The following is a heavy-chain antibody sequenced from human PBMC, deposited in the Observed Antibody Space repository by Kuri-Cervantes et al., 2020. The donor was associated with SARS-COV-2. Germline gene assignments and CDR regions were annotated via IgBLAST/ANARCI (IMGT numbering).Heavy chain of an antibody. Sequence: GESLKISCAASGFTFSSYAMHWVRQAPGKGLEWVAVISYDGSNKYYADSVKGRFTISRDNSKNTLYLQMNSLRAEDRAVYYCARVVFDTAMVYFDYWGQGTLVTVSS. D-gene: IGHD5-18*01. CDR3: ARVVFDTAMVYFDY. V-gene: IGHV3-30-3*01. CDR1: GFTFSSYA. J-gene: IGHJ4*02. CDR2: ISYDGSNK.